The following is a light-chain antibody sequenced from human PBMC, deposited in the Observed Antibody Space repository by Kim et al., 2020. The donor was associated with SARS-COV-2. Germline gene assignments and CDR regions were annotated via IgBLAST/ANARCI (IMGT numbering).Light chain of an antibody. Sequence: QSALTQPASVSGSPGQSISISCSGTTADIGGYNSVAWYQHHPGKAPHLIIFDVTYRPSGVSTRFSGAKSGNTASLTISELHPEDEADYYCSSYTRSTTGVIGGGTKLTVL. V-gene: IGLV2-14*03. CDR1: TADIGGYNS. CDR3: SSYTRSTTGV. J-gene: IGLJ2*01. CDR2: DVT.